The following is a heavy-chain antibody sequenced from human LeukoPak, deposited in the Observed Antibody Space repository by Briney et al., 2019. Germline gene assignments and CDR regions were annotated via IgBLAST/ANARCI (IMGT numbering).Heavy chain of an antibody. V-gene: IGHV1-46*01. CDR1: ENIFTTYY. J-gene: IGHJ6*02. CDR3: ARSTDGYSGNYYSG. Sequence: GASVKVSCKASENIFTTYYLHWVRQAPGHALEWMGIINPRSGSTTYAQKFQGRVSMTRDTSTSTVYMQLSSLRSEDTAVYYCARSTDGYSGNYYSGWGPGTTVIVSS. CDR2: INPRSGST. D-gene: IGHD1-26*01.